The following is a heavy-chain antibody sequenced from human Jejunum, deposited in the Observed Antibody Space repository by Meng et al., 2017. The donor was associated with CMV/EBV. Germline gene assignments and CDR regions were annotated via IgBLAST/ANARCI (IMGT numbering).Heavy chain of an antibody. CDR3: AGEYQLLNTPYFES. V-gene: IGHV3-30*09. D-gene: IGHD3-10*01. Sequence: GLTFHRYAMRWVRQAPGKGLKWVATISHNGTNQYYADSVKGRFAISRDNYKDTKSLHLSSLTTEDTAVYYCAGEYQLLNTPYFESWGQGTLVTVSS. J-gene: IGHJ4*02. CDR2: ISHNGTNQ. CDR1: GLTFHRYA.